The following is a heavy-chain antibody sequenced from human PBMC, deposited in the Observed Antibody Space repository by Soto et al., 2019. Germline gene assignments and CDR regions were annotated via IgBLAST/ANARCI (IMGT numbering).Heavy chain of an antibody. D-gene: IGHD1-7*01. CDR3: ASPRAGWNSLFDY. Sequence: QVPLVQSGAEVKKPGSSVKVSFKASGGTFSSYAISWVRQAPGQGLEWMGGIIPIFGTANYAQKFQGRVTITADESTSTAYRELSSLRSEDTAVYYCASPRAGWNSLFDYWGQGTLVTVSS. J-gene: IGHJ4*02. V-gene: IGHV1-69*01. CDR1: GGTFSSYA. CDR2: IIPIFGTA.